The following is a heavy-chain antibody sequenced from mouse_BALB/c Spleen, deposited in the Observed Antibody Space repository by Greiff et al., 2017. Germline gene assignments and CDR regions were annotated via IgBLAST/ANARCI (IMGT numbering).Heavy chain of an antibody. CDR3: ARGGYRYDVDWYFDV. J-gene: IGHJ1*01. V-gene: IGHV3-8*02. Sequence: DVKLQESGPSLVKPSQTLSLTCSVTGDSITSGYWNWIRKFPGNKLEYMGYISYSGSTYYNPSLKSRISITRDTSKNQYYLQLNSVTTEDTATYYCARGGYRYDVDWYFDVWGAGTTVTVSS. CDR2: ISYSGST. CDR1: GDSITSGY. D-gene: IGHD2-14*01.